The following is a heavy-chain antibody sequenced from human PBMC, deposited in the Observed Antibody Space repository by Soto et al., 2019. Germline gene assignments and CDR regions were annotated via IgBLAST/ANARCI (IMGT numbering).Heavy chain of an antibody. CDR1: GLTFSSYG. V-gene: IGHV3-33*01. CDR3: AREALRGDTYFDY. D-gene: IGHD4-17*01. CDR2: IWYDGSNK. J-gene: IGHJ4*02. Sequence: QVQLVESGGGVVQPGRSLRLSCAASGLTFSSYGMHWVRQAPGKGLEWVAVIWYDGSNKYYADSVKGRFTISRDNSKNTLYLQMNSLRAEDTAVYYCAREALRGDTYFDYWGQGTLVTVSS.